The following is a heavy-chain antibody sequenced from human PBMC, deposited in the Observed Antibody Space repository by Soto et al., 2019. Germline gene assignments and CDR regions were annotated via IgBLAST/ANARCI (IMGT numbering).Heavy chain of an antibody. Sequence: SQTLSLTCTVSGDSISSGDYYWSWIRQPPEKGLEWIGYISYSGNTYYNPSLRSRVTISTDTSKNQISLKLTSVTAADTAMYFCARNRGTGGGSSGKYTFDYWGQGTLVTVSS. V-gene: IGHV4-30-4*01. J-gene: IGHJ4*02. CDR2: ISYSGNT. D-gene: IGHD1-26*01. CDR3: ARNRGTGGGSSGKYTFDY. CDR1: GDSISSGDYY.